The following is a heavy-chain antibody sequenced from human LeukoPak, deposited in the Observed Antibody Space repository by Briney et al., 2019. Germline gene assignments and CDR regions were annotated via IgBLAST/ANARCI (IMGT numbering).Heavy chain of an antibody. CDR3: ASDFHHRVAVHGLDV. V-gene: IGHV3-11*01. CDR1: GFTFSDYY. D-gene: IGHD6-19*01. CDR2: IGASGTDK. J-gene: IGHJ6*02. Sequence: GGSLRLSCAASGFTFSDYYMTWIRQAPGMGPEWVSYIGASGTDKYYADSVKGRFTVSRDNAKNSLFLHMNSLRAEDTAVYYCASDFHHRVAVHGLDVWGQGTTVTVSS.